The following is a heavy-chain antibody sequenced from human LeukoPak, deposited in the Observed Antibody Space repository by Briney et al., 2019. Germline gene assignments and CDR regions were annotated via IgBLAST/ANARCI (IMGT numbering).Heavy chain of an antibody. CDR3: ASAWGSGSRTYYYYYMDV. D-gene: IGHD3-10*01. Sequence: ASVKVSCKASGGTFSSYAISWVRQAPGQGLEWMGGIIPFFGTANYAQKFQGRVTITTDESTSTAYMELSNLRSEDTAVYYCASAWGSGSRTYYYYYMDVWGKGTTVTVSS. CDR1: GGTFSSYA. CDR2: IIPFFGTA. J-gene: IGHJ6*03. V-gene: IGHV1-69*05.